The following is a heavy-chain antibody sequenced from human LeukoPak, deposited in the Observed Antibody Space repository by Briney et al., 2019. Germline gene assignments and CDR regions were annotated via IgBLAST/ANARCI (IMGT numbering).Heavy chain of an antibody. V-gene: IGHV3-48*03. CDR3: ARNYGETLYYYYGMDV. D-gene: IGHD4-17*01. CDR2: ISSSGSTI. J-gene: IGHJ6*02. CDR1: GFTFSSYE. Sequence: PGRSLRLSCAASGFTFSSYEMNWVRQAPGKGLEWVSYISSSGSTIYYADSVKGRFTISRDNAENSLYLQMDSLRAEDTAVYYCARNYGETLYYYYGMDVWGQGTTVTVSS.